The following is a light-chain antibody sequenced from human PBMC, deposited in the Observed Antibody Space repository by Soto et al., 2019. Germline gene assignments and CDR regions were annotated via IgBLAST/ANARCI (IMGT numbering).Light chain of an antibody. CDR1: RNDIGTYNL. V-gene: IGLV2-14*02. CDR2: EGN. Sequence: QSALTQPASVSESPGQSISISCGGGRNDIGTYNLVSWYQQHPGKAPKLIIYEGNKRPSGVPDRFSGSKSGNTASLTVSGLQTEDEADYYCSAYAGSNNFVFGSGTKLTVL. J-gene: IGLJ1*01. CDR3: SAYAGSNNFV.